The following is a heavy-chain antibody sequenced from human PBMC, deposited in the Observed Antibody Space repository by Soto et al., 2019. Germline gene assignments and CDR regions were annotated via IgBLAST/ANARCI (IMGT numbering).Heavy chain of an antibody. CDR3: AKDPRSGYSSSWYSLYYYGMDV. Sequence: QVQLVESGGGVVQPGRSLRLSCAASGFTFSSYGMHWVRQAPGKGLEWVAVISYDGSNKYYADSVKGRFTISRDNSKNTLYLQMNSLRAEDTAVYYCAKDPRSGYSSSWYSLYYYGMDVWGQGTTVTVSS. CDR2: ISYDGSNK. V-gene: IGHV3-30*18. CDR1: GFTFSSYG. D-gene: IGHD6-13*01. J-gene: IGHJ6*02.